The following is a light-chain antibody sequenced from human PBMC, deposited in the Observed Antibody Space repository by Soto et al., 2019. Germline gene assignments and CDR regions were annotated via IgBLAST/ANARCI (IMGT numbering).Light chain of an antibody. CDR1: QSVSSSY. V-gene: IGKV3-20*01. CDR3: QQYGSSPST. Sequence: EFVLTQSTGTLSLSPGERATLSCRASQSVSSSYLAWYQQKPGQAPRLLIYGASSRATDIPDRFSGSGSGTDFTLTISRLEPEDFAVYYCQQYGSSPSTFGPGTKVDIK. CDR2: GAS. J-gene: IGKJ3*01.